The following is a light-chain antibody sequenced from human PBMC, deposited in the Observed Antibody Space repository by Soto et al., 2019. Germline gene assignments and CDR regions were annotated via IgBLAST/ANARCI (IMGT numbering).Light chain of an antibody. CDR3: QQYCSSPPWT. J-gene: IGKJ1*01. CDR2: GAS. V-gene: IGKV3-20*01. CDR1: QSVSFSY. Sequence: EIVLTQSPGTLSLSPGERATLSCRASQSVSFSYLAWYQQKPGQAPRLLIYGASSRATGIPDRFSGSGSGTDFTLTISRLEPEDFAVYYCQQYCSSPPWTFGQGTKVEIK.